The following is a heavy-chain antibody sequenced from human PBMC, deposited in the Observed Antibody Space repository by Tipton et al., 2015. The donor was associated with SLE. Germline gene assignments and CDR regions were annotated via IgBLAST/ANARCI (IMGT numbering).Heavy chain of an antibody. Sequence: TLSLTCAVSGGSISSGGYSWSWIRQPPGKGLEWIGYIYHSGSTYYNPSLKSRVTISVDRSKNQFSLKLSSVTAADTAVYYCARAVAGKNWFDPWGQGTLVTVSS. D-gene: IGHD6-19*01. CDR2: IYHSGST. CDR1: GGSISSGGYS. J-gene: IGHJ5*02. CDR3: ARAVAGKNWFDP. V-gene: IGHV4-30-2*01.